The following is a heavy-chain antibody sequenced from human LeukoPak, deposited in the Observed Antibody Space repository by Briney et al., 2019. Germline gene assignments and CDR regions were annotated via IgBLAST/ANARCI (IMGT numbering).Heavy chain of an antibody. CDR1: GFTVITND. J-gene: IGHJ4*02. V-gene: IGHV3-53*01. CDR2: LYIDDNT. CDR3: ARGVEPLAANTLAY. Sequence: GCLRLSCAASGFTVITNDMTWVRQAPGKGLEWVSVLYIDDNTKYACSVQGRFTISRDNSKNTLYLEMNSLSPDDTAVYYCARGVEPLAANTLAYWGQGTLVTVSS. D-gene: IGHD1-14*01.